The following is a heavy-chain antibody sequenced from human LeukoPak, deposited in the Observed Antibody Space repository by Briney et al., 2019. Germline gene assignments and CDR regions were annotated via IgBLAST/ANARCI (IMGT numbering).Heavy chain of an antibody. Sequence: GGSLRLSCVVSGIPFSDFYMNWIRQAPGKGLEWISYISSSSSYTDYAASVKGRFTISRDNAKSALYLQMNSLRVEDTAVYYCVAGTAADYWGQGTLVTVSS. CDR1: GIPFSDFY. D-gene: IGHD6-13*01. CDR3: VAGTAADY. J-gene: IGHJ4*02. CDR2: ISSSSSYT. V-gene: IGHV3-11*03.